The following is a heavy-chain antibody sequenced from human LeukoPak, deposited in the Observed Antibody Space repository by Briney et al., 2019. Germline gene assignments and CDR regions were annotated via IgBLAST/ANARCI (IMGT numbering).Heavy chain of an antibody. CDR2: IYYSGNT. J-gene: IGHJ4*02. CDR1: GGSFSSYY. D-gene: IGHD6-19*01. V-gene: IGHV4-39*07. CDR3: ARGTGYSSGWYFEF. Sequence: SETLSLTCAVYGGSFSSYYWGWIRQPPGKGLEWIGSIYYSGNTYYNQSLKSRVTISVDTSENQFSLKMSSVTAADTAVYYCARGTGYSSGWYFEFWGQGALVTVSS.